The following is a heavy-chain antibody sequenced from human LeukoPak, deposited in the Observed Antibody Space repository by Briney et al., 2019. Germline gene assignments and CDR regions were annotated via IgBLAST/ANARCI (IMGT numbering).Heavy chain of an antibody. Sequence: PGGSLRLSCAASGFTFRSYAMHWVRQAPGKGLEWVAVISYDGSNKYYADSVKGRFTISRDNSKNTLYLQMNSLRAEDTAVYYCAREDGYIDYWGQGTLVTVSS. CDR2: ISYDGSNK. CDR3: AREDGYIDY. J-gene: IGHJ4*02. V-gene: IGHV3-30*04. CDR1: GFTFRSYA. D-gene: IGHD5-24*01.